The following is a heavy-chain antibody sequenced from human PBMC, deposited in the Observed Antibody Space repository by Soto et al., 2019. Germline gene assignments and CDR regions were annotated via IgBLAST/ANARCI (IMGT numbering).Heavy chain of an antibody. CDR1: GGTFSSYT. V-gene: IGHV1-69*08. D-gene: IGHD2-15*01. CDR3: ARDALYCSGGSCYYYYYGMDV. Sequence: QVQLVQSGAEVKKPGSSVKVSCKASGGTFSSYTISWVRQAPGQGLEWMGRIIPILGIANYAQKFQGRVKITADKPTSTAYMELSSLRSEDTAVYYCARDALYCSGGSCYYYYYGMDVWGQGTTVTVSS. CDR2: IIPILGIA. J-gene: IGHJ6*02.